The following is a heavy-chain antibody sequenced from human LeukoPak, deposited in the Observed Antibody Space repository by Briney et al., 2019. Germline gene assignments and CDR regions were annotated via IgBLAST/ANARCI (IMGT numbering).Heavy chain of an antibody. Sequence: SQTLSLTCAISGDSVSSNSAAWNWIRQSPPRGLECLGRTYYRSKWYNDYAVSVKSRITINPDTSKNQFSLQLNPVTPEDTAVYYCAREVLGIGGHHFDYWGQGTLVTVSS. CDR3: AREVLGIGGHHFDY. CDR1: GDSVSSNSAA. D-gene: IGHD7-27*01. V-gene: IGHV6-1*01. J-gene: IGHJ4*02. CDR2: TYYRSKWYN.